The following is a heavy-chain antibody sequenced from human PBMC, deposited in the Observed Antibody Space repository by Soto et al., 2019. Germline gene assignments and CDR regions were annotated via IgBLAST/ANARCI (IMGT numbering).Heavy chain of an antibody. CDR3: ARVSIALAPFVY. Sequence: GGSLRLSCAASGFTFSSYGMHWVRQAPGKGLEWVAVIWYDGSNKYYADSVKGRFTISRDNSKNTLYLQMNSLRAEHTAVYDGARVSIALAPFVYWGQGTLVTVAS. V-gene: IGHV3-33*01. D-gene: IGHD6-19*01. J-gene: IGHJ4*02. CDR2: IWYDGSNK. CDR1: GFTFSSYG.